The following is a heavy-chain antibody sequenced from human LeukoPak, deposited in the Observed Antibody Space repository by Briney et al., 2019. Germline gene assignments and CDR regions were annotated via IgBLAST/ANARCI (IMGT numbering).Heavy chain of an antibody. D-gene: IGHD7-27*01. Sequence: GGSLRLSCAASGFTFRSYGMYWVRQAPGKGLEWLSGVSPPGGGTYYADSVKGRFTISRDDSKNTLSLQMNSLRVEDTAVYYCARDLAWGAFDYWGQGTLVTVSS. V-gene: IGHV3-23*01. J-gene: IGHJ4*02. CDR3: ARDLAWGAFDY. CDR2: VSPPGGGT. CDR1: GFTFRSYG.